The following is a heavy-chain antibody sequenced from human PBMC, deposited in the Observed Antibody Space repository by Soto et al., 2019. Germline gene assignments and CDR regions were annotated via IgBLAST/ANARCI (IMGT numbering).Heavy chain of an antibody. V-gene: IGHV3-23*01. CDR3: AKDSPPPFPRMEV. CDR2: ISGSGGYT. J-gene: IGHJ6*02. CDR1: GFTFFAYA. Sequence: EGQLLESGGGLVQPGGSLRLSCAASGFTFFAYAMTWVRQAPGKGLEWVSTISGSGGYTYYADSVKGRFTMSRDSAKITLYLQINNLRGEVAAISYCAKDSPPPFPRMEVWGQGTTVTVSS.